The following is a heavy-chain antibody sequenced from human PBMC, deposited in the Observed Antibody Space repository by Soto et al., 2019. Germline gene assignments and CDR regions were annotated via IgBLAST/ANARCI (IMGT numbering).Heavy chain of an antibody. CDR1: GFSFSTPGVG. V-gene: IGHV2-5*02. D-gene: IGHD1-1*01. J-gene: IGHJ4*02. CDR3: AHSPPYHTNWDSDY. Sequence: ITLKESGPTLVKPTQTLTLTCSFSGFSFSTPGVGVGWIRQPPGKPPEWLALIYWDDDKRYSPSLRSRLTITKDTSRNLVVLIVTNMDPPDTGTYYCAHSPPYHTNWDSDYWGQGTLVTVSS. CDR2: IYWDDDK.